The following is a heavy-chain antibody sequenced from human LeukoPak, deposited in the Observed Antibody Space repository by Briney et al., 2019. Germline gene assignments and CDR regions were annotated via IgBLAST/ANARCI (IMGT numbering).Heavy chain of an antibody. V-gene: IGHV3-21*01. J-gene: IGHJ4*02. CDR3: ARRGYYYDSSGYYLGGFDY. D-gene: IGHD3-22*01. Sequence: GGSLRLSCAASGFTFSSYSMNWVRQAPGKGLEWVSPISSSSNYIYYADSVKGRFTISRDNAKNSLYLQMNGLRAEDTAVYYCARRGYYYDSSGYYLGGFDYWGQGTLVTVSS. CDR2: ISSSSNYI. CDR1: GFTFSSYS.